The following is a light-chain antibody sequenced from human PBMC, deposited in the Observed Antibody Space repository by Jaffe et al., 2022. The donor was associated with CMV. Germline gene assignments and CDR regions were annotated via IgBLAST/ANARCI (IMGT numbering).Light chain of an antibody. J-gene: IGKJ3*01. CDR3: QQRIKWPPT. V-gene: IGKV3-11*01. Sequence: ESVLTQSPATLSLSPGEGAALSCRASQSVGTSLAWYQQKPGQAPRLLIYDASHRATGVPARFSGSGSGTDFTLTISSLEPEDFAVYYCQQRIKWPPTFGPGTKVDIK. CDR1: QSVGTS. CDR2: DAS.